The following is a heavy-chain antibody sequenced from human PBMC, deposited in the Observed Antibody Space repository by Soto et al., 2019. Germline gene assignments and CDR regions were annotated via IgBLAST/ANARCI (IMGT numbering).Heavy chain of an antibody. CDR1: GFTFSRYS. V-gene: IGHV3-21*06. CDR3: ARESEDLTSNFDY. CDR2: ISSTTNYI. J-gene: IGHJ4*02. Sequence: PGGSVRLSCAASGFTFSRYSMNWVRQAPGKGLEWVSSISSTTNYIYYGDSMKGRFTISRDNAKNSLYLEMNSLRAEDTAVYYCARESEDLTSNFDYWGQGTLVTV.